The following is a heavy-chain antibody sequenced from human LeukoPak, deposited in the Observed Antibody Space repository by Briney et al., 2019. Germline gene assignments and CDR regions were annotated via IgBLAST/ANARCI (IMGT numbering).Heavy chain of an antibody. Sequence: PSQTLSLTCTVSGGSISSGGYYWSWIRQHPGKGLEWIGYIYYSGSTYYNPSLKSRVTISVDTSKNQFSLKLSSVTAADTAVYYCAREGSGSYYFIHYWGQGTLVTVSS. V-gene: IGHV4-31*03. CDR1: GGSISSGGYY. J-gene: IGHJ4*02. D-gene: IGHD3-10*01. CDR3: AREGSGSYYFIHY. CDR2: IYYSGST.